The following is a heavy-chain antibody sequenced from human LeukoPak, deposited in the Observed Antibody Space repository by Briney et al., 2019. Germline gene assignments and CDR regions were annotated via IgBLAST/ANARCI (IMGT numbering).Heavy chain of an antibody. CDR3: GRGGGVYSGYDQPFDY. CDR2: IYYGGST. CDR1: GGSISSYY. Sequence: SETLSLTCTVSGGSISSYYWSWIRQPPGKGLEWIGYIYYGGSTNYNPSLKSRVTISVDTSKNQFSLKLSSVTAADTAVYYWGRGGGVYSGYDQPFDYWGQGTLVTVSS. V-gene: IGHV4-59*01. J-gene: IGHJ4*02. D-gene: IGHD5-12*01.